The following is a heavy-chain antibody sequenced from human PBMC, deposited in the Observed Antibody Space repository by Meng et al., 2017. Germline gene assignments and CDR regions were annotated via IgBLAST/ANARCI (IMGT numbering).Heavy chain of an antibody. CDR3: ARDPMDSSNLKHGLDY. CDR1: GFTFSSYW. D-gene: IGHD4-11*01. Sequence: GESLKISCAASGFTFSSYWMSWVRQAPGKGLEWVAVIWYDGSNKYYADSVKGRFTISRDNSKNTLYLQMNSLRAEDTAVYYCARDPMDSSNLKHGLDYWGQGTLVTVSS. V-gene: IGHV3-33*08. J-gene: IGHJ4*02. CDR2: IWYDGSNK.